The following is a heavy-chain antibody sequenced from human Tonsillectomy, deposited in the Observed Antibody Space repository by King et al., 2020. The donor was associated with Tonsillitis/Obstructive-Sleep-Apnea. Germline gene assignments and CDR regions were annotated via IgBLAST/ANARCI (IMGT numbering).Heavy chain of an antibody. J-gene: IGHJ5*02. V-gene: IGHV2-5*02. D-gene: IGHD3-9*01. CDR2: IYWDDDK. Sequence: TLKESGPTLVKPTQTLTLTCTFSGFSLSTSGVGVGWIRQPPGKALEWLALIYWDDDKRYSPSLKSRLTITKDTSKNQVVLTMTNMDPVDTATYYCAHRRPNYDIFTGYYTEYNWFDPWGQGTLVTVSS. CDR1: GFSLSTSGVG. CDR3: AHRRPNYDIFTGYYTEYNWFDP.